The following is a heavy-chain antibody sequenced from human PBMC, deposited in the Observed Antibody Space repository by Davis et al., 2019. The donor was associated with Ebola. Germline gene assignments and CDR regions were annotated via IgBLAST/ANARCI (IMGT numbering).Heavy chain of an antibody. CDR3: ARLGYCSGGSCYPLDY. V-gene: IGHV3-23*01. Sequence: GESLKISCAASGFTFSSYAMSWVRQAPGKGLEWVSAISGSGGSTYYADSVKGRFTISSDNAKNSLYLQMNSLRAEDTAVYYCARLGYCSGGSCYPLDYWGRGILVTVSS. D-gene: IGHD2-15*01. J-gene: IGHJ4*02. CDR2: ISGSGGST. CDR1: GFTFSSYA.